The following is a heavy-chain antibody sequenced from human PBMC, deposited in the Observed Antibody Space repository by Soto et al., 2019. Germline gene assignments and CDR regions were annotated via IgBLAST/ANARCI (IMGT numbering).Heavy chain of an antibody. Sequence: SETLSLTCTVSGGSISNYFWSWIRQPPGKGLELIGFIYYSGSTNYNPSLKSRITISVGTSKNKFSLKLSSVTAADTAVYYCARGSTVTTRHGFDYWGQGTLVTVSS. J-gene: IGHJ4*02. D-gene: IGHD4-17*01. CDR2: IYYSGST. CDR3: ARGSTVTTRHGFDY. V-gene: IGHV4-59*01. CDR1: GGSISNYF.